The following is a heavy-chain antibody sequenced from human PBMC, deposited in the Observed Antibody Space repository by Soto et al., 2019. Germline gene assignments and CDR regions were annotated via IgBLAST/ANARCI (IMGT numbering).Heavy chain of an antibody. CDR2: ISWNSGSI. CDR1: GFTFDDYA. V-gene: IGHV3-9*01. CDR3: AKGYIPKYSSGWWSNDAFDI. J-gene: IGHJ3*02. D-gene: IGHD6-19*01. Sequence: GGSLRLSCAASGFTFDDYAMHWVRQAPGKGLEWVSGISWNSGSIGYADSVKGRFTISRDNAKNSLYLQMNSLRAEDTALYYCAKGYIPKYSSGWWSNDAFDIWGQGTMVTVSS.